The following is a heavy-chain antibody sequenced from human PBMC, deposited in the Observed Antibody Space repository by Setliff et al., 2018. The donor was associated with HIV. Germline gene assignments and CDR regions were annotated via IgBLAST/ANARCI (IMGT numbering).Heavy chain of an antibody. Sequence: PSETLSLTCSVSGGTISNNNYHWGWIRQPPGEGLEWIGSIYYLGNTYYNPSLKSRLTISVDTSRNLFSLHLSSVTAADTAVYYCARNSQKGIQPLLLASWGPGTLVTV. CDR1: GGTISNNNYH. CDR2: IYYLGNT. J-gene: IGHJ4*02. V-gene: IGHV4-39*01. D-gene: IGHD1-1*01. CDR3: ARNSQKGIQPLLLAS.